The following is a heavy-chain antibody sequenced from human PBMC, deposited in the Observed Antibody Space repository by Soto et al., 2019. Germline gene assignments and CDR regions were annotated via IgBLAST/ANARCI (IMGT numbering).Heavy chain of an antibody. V-gene: IGHV3-64*01. D-gene: IGHD2-21*01. CDR1: GFPFSSYA. Sequence: GGSLRLSCAASGFPFSSYAMHWVRQAPGKGLEYVSAISSNGGSTYYANSVKGRFTISRDNSKNTLYLQMGSLRAEDMAVYYCARMVLDCGGDCYSGEYFDYWGQGTLVTVSS. J-gene: IGHJ4*02. CDR2: ISSNGGST. CDR3: ARMVLDCGGDCYSGEYFDY.